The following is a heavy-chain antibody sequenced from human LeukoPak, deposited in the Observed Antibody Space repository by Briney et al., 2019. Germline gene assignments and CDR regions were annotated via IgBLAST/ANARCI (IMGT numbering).Heavy chain of an antibody. V-gene: IGHV1-69*05. CDR1: GGTFSSYA. D-gene: IGHD6-13*01. CDR2: IIPIFGTA. Sequence: ASVKVSCKASGGTFSSYAISWVRQAPGQGLEWMGGIIPIFGTANYAQKFQGRVTITTDESTSTAYMELSSLRSEDTAVYYCASGAPGSPSSSWFRVKYYFDYWGQGTLVTVSS. J-gene: IGHJ4*02. CDR3: ASGAPGSPSSSWFRVKYYFDY.